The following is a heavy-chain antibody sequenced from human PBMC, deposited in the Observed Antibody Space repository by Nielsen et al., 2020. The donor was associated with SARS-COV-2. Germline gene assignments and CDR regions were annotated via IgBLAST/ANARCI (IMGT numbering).Heavy chain of an antibody. Sequence: SETLSLTCTVSGGSISSYYWSWIRQPPGKGLEWIGYIYYSGSTNYNPSLKSRVIISVDTSKNQFSLKLSSVTAADTAVYYCARVVPAFLYFDYWGQGTLVTVSS. CDR1: GGSISSYY. V-gene: IGHV4-59*01. J-gene: IGHJ4*02. D-gene: IGHD2-2*01. CDR3: ARVVPAFLYFDY. CDR2: IYYSGST.